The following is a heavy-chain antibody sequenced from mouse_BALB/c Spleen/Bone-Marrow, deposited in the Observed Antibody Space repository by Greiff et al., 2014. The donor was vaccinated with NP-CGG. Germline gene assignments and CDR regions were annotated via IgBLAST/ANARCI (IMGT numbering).Heavy chain of an antibody. V-gene: IGHV1-20*02. CDR1: GYSFTGFF. CDR2: INPYYGDT. D-gene: IGHD2-4*01. CDR3: ARVYDYDAWFAY. J-gene: IGHJ3*01. Sequence: VESGASVKISCKASGYSFTGFFLNWVMQSRGKSLEWIGRINPYYGDTFYNPKFEGKATLTVDKSSSTAHMELRSLASEDSAVYYCARVYDYDAWFAYWGQGTLVTVSA.